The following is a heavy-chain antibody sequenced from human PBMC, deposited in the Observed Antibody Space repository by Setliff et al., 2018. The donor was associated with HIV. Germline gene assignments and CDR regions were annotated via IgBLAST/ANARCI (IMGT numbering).Heavy chain of an antibody. CDR3: ARGEPTILVVPAAFFDY. CDR1: GFTFSSYG. Sequence: LRLSCAASGFTFSSYGMHWVRQAPGKGLEWVAFIRYDGSNKYYVDSVKGRFTISRDNAKKSLYLQMNSLRAEDTAVYYCARGEPTILVVPAAFFDYWGQGTLVTVSS. V-gene: IGHV3-30*02. J-gene: IGHJ4*02. CDR2: IRYDGSNK. D-gene: IGHD2-2*01.